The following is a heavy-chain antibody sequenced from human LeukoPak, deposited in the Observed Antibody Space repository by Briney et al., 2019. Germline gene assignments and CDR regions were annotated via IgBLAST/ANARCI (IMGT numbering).Heavy chain of an antibody. CDR3: ARVEQFEFDP. V-gene: IGHV4-30-4*08. Sequence: SETLSLTCTVSGGSISSGDYYWSWIRQPPGKGLEWIGYIYYSGSTYYNPSLKSRVTTSVDTSKNQFSLKLSSVTAADTAVYYCARVEQFEFDPWGQGTLVTVSS. J-gene: IGHJ5*02. CDR2: IYYSGST. CDR1: GGSISSGDYY. D-gene: IGHD1/OR15-1a*01.